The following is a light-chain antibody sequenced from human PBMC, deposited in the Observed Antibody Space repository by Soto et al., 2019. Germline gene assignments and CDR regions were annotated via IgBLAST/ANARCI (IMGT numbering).Light chain of an antibody. V-gene: IGKV1-33*01. J-gene: IGKJ1*01. Sequence: ESPMTQCPSSLSDSYRAIVTITCQASQDISNYLNWYQQKPGKAPKLRIYDASNLETGVPSRFSGSGSGTEFTLTISSLQPDDFTPYYCQQSNIYPCTFGEGGKVDIK. CDR1: QDISNY. CDR2: DAS. CDR3: QQSNIYPCT.